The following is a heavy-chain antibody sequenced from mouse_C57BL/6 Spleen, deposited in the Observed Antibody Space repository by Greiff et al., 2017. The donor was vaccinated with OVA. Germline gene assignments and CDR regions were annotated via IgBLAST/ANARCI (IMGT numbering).Heavy chain of an antibody. J-gene: IGHJ3*01. CDR2: IYPGSGNT. CDR1: GYTFTDYY. V-gene: IGHV1-84*01. D-gene: IGHD2-4*01. CDR3: ARAGEILALYYDYDGFAY. Sequence: VQLQQSGPELVKPGASVKISCKASGYTFTDYYINWVKQRPGQGLEWIGWIYPGSGNTKYNEKFKGKATLTVDTSSSTAYMQLSSLTSEDSAVYFCARAGEILALYYDYDGFAYWGQGTLVTVSA.